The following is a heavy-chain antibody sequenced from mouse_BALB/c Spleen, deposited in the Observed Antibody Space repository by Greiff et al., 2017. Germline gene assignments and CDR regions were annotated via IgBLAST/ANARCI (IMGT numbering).Heavy chain of an antibody. D-gene: IGHD1-1*01. CDR3: ARSDYGSSPSFAY. V-gene: IGHV1-87*01. J-gene: IGHJ3*01. CDR2: IYPGDGDT. Sequence: VQLQQSGAELARPGASVKLSCKASGYTFTSYWMQWVKQRPGQGLEWIGAIYPGDGDTRYTQKFKGKATLTADKSSSTAYMQLSSLASEDSAVYYCARSDYGSSPSFAYWGQGTLVTVSA. CDR1: GYTFTSYW.